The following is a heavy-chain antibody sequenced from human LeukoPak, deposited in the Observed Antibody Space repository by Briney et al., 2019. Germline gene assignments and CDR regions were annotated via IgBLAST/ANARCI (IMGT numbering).Heavy chain of an antibody. J-gene: IGHJ5*02. V-gene: IGHV4-59*08. D-gene: IGHD5-24*01. CDR1: GGSLSSYY. CDR2: IYYSGST. CDR3: ARWQLEMATLGWFDP. Sequence: PSETLSLTCTVSGGSLSSYYWSWIRQPPGKGLEWIGYIYYSGSTNYNPSLKSRVTISVDTSKNQFSLKLSSVTAADTAVYYCARWQLEMATLGWFDPWGQGTLVTVSS.